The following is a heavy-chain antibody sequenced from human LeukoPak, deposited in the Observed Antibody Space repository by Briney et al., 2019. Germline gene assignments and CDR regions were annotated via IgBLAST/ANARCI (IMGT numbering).Heavy chain of an antibody. CDR2: IRYDGSNK. J-gene: IGHJ4*02. CDR3: AKGDSSSWYYFDY. D-gene: IGHD6-13*01. Sequence: GGSLRLSCAASGFTFSSYGMHWVRQAPGKGLEWVAFIRYDGSNKYYADSVKGRFTISRDNSKNTLYLQMNSLRAEDTAVYYCAKGDSSSWYYFDYWGQGTLVAVSS. CDR1: GFTFSSYG. V-gene: IGHV3-30*02.